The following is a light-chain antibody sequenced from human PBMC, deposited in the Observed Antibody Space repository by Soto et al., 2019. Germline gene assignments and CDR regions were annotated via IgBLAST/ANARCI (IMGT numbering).Light chain of an antibody. V-gene: IGLV3-21*04. CDR2: YDS. CDR1: NIGSKS. J-gene: IGLJ1*01. Sequence: SYELTQPPSVSVAPGKTASITCGGNNIGSKSVHWYQQKPGQAPVLVIYYDSDRPSGIPERFSGSNSGPTATLTISRVEAGDEADYYCQVWDTTSNHDVFGTGTKVTVL. CDR3: QVWDTTSNHDV.